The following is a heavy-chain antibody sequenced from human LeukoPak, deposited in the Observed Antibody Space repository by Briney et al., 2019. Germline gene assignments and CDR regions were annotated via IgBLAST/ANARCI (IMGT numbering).Heavy chain of an antibody. CDR1: GGSFSGYY. J-gene: IGHJ4*02. CDR2: INHSGST. D-gene: IGHD3-9*01. V-gene: IGHV4-34*01. Sequence: SETLSLTCAVYGGSFSGYYWSWIRQPPGKGLEWIGEINHSGSTNYNPSLKSRVTISVDTSKNQFSLKLSSVTAADTAVYYCVRKRSYDILTGYYKGSNYFDYWGQGTLVTVSS. CDR3: VRKRSYDILTGYYKGSNYFDY.